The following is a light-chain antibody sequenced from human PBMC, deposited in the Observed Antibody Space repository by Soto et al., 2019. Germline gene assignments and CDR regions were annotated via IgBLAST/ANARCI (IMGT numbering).Light chain of an antibody. CDR3: SSYTSSSILDVV. Sequence: QSALTQPASVSGSPGQSITISCTGTSSDVGGYNYVSWYQQHPGKAPKLMIYDVSNRPSGVSNRFSGSKSGNTASLTISGLQAEDEADYYCSSYTSSSILDVVFGGGTKLTVL. J-gene: IGLJ2*01. CDR2: DVS. CDR1: SSDVGGYNY. V-gene: IGLV2-14*01.